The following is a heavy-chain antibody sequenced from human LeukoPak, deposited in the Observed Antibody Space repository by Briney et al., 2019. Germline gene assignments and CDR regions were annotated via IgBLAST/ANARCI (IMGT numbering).Heavy chain of an antibody. V-gene: IGHV3-23*01. CDR2: ISADGTNT. J-gene: IGHJ4*02. CDR1: GFTFRNYA. CDR3: AKSGVAVAGTLFLDC. D-gene: IGHD1/OR15-1a*01. Sequence: PGGSLRLSCAASGFTFRNYAMSWVRQAPGKGMEFVSSISADGTNTYYPDSVKGRFTISRDNSTNTLYLQMNSLRAEDTALYYCAKSGVAVAGTLFLDCWGQGTLVTVSS.